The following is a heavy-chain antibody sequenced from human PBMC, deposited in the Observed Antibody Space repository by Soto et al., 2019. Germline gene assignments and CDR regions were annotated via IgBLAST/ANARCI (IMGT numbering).Heavy chain of an antibody. Sequence: GESLKISCKGSGYSFSSYWIGWVRQMPGKGLEWMGIIYPRDSDTRYIPSFQGQVTISADKSISTAYLQWSSLKASDTAMYYCARRSDFWSRAMDVWGQGTTVTVSS. CDR1: GYSFSSYW. CDR2: IYPRDSDT. V-gene: IGHV5-51*01. CDR3: ARRSDFWSRAMDV. J-gene: IGHJ6*02. D-gene: IGHD3-3*01.